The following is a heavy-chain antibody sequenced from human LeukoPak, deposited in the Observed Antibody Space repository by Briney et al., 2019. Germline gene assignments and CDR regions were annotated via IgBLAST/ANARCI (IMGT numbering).Heavy chain of an antibody. V-gene: IGHV4-59*01. CDR3: ARMGDYYDSSGYRHDAFDI. Sequence: SESLSLTCTVSGGSISYYYWNWIRQPPGKGLEWSGYLPSSGSTKLHPSLKSRVTISRDTSKNQFSLKLNSVTAADTAVYYCARMGDYYDSSGYRHDAFDIWGQGTMVTVSS. CDR2: LPSSGST. J-gene: IGHJ3*02. CDR1: GGSISYYY. D-gene: IGHD3-22*01.